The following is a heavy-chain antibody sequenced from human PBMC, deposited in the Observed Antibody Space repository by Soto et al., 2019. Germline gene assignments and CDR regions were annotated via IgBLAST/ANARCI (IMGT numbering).Heavy chain of an antibody. Sequence: QVQLRESGPGLVKSSETLSLTCTVTGASVRSGSYFWTWIRQPPGRGMGWIGKVLYRGASNYKPPPRSRVTLDVATSEDQVSLTLTSVTAADTAVYYCVRDLRSRITVTTEYFYYGLDVWGQGATVTVSS. J-gene: IGHJ6*02. CDR3: VRDLRSRITVTTEYFYYGLDV. CDR1: GASVRSGSYF. D-gene: IGHD1-1*01. CDR2: VLYRGAS. V-gene: IGHV4-61*01.